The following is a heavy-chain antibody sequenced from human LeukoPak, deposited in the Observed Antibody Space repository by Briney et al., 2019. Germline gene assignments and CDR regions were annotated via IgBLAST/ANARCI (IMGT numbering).Heavy chain of an antibody. J-gene: IGHJ5*02. CDR3: ARDTVLNWFDP. Sequence: ASVKVSCKASGYTFTSYGISWVRQAPGQGLEWMGWISAYNGNTNYAQKLQGRVTTTTGTSTSTAYMELRSLRSDDTAVYYCARDTVLNWFDPWGQGTLVTVSS. V-gene: IGHV1-18*01. D-gene: IGHD4-11*01. CDR2: ISAYNGNT. CDR1: GYTFTSYG.